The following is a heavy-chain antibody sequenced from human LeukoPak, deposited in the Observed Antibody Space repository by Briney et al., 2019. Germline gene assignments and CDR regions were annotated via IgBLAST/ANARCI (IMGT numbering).Heavy chain of an antibody. CDR3: DRSGRYRPSDL. Sequence: PGGCLRLSCAASGFILSDHCIDWVRQAPGKGLEWAGRTRNKANSYTTEYAASVKGRFTISRDDPKNLLYLQMNSLKSEDTAVYYCDRSGRYRPSDLWGQGTLVTVSS. CDR2: TRNKANSYTT. J-gene: IGHJ5*02. D-gene: IGHD1-26*01. V-gene: IGHV3-72*01. CDR1: GFILSDHC.